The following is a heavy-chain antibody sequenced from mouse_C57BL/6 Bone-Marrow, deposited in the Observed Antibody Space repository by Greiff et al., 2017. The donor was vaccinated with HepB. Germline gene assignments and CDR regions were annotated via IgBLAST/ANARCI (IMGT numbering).Heavy chain of an antibody. CDR2: IDPSDSYT. CDR3: ARGSHYYGSSYSFAY. J-gene: IGHJ3*01. CDR1: GYTFTSYW. V-gene: IGHV1-69*01. D-gene: IGHD1-1*01. Sequence: QVQLQQSGAELARPGASVKLSCKASGYTFTSYWMHWVKQRPGQGLEWIGEIDPSDSYTNYNQKFKGKSTLTVDKSSSTAYMQLSSLTSEDSAVYYCARGSHYYGSSYSFAYWGQGTLVTVSA.